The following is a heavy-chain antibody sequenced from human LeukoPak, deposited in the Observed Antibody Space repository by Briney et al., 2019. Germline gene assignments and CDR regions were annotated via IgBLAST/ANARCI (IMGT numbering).Heavy chain of an antibody. CDR1: GFTFTTNA. CDR3: AKNPPRSGNYPYYFDY. J-gene: IGHJ4*02. D-gene: IGHD1-26*01. Sequence: GALRLSCAASGFTFTTNAMTWVRQAPGKGLEWVSTIGGSGHSTYYAESVKGRFTISRDNAKNTLSLQMNSLRAEDTAVYYCAKNPPRSGNYPYYFDYWGQGTLVTVSS. CDR2: IGGSGHST. V-gene: IGHV3-23*01.